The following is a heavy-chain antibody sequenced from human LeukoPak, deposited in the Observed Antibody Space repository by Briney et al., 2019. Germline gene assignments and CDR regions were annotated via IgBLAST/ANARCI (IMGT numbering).Heavy chain of an antibody. Sequence: PSETLSLTCTVSGGSIFSGDYYWNWIRQPPGKGLDWFGYIYYNGITYYNPSLESRVTISVDTSKNQISLKLSSVTAADTAVYYCARGDYNDGAGYLDHWGQGTLVPVSS. CDR3: ARGDYNDGAGYLDH. V-gene: IGHV4-30-4*01. CDR2: IYYNGIT. D-gene: IGHD3-22*01. CDR1: GGSIFSGDYY. J-gene: IGHJ5*02.